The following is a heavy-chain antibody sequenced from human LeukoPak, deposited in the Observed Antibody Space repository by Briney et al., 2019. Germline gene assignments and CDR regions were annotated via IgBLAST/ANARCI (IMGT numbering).Heavy chain of an antibody. D-gene: IGHD2/OR15-2a*01. CDR1: GFTVSSNY. CDR2: IYSGGST. Sequence: GGSLRLSCAASGFTVSSNYMSWVRQAPGKGLEWVSVIYSGGSTYYADSVKGRFTISRDNSKNTLYLQMNSLRAEDTAVYYCARDEPSPDSTDLDYWGQGTLVTVSS. CDR3: ARDEPSPDSTDLDY. J-gene: IGHJ4*02. V-gene: IGHV3-66*01.